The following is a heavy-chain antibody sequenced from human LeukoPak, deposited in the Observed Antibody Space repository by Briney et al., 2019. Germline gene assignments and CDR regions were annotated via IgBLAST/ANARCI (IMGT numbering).Heavy chain of an antibody. CDR1: GGSISSYY. Sequence: PSETLSLTCTVSGGSISSYYWSWIRQPPGKGLEWIGYIYYSGSTNYNPSLKSRVTISVDTSKNQFSLKLSSVTAADTAVYYCAREFRAPYDFWSGYYPYDAFDIWGQGTMVTVSS. D-gene: IGHD3-3*01. V-gene: IGHV4-59*12. CDR2: IYYSGST. CDR3: AREFRAPYDFWSGYYPYDAFDI. J-gene: IGHJ3*02.